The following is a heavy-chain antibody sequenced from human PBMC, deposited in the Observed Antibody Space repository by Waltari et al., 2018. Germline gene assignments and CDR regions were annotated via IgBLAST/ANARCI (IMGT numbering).Heavy chain of an antibody. V-gene: IGHV4-59*08. CDR3: ARHLYNWNSRVYYYYGMDV. D-gene: IGHD1-7*01. J-gene: IGHJ6*02. CDR1: GGSISSYY. CDR2: IYSSGST. Sequence: QVQLQESGPGLVKPSETLSLTCTVSGGSISSYYWSWIRQPPGKGLEWIGYIYSSGSTNYNPSLKSRVTISVDTSKNQFSLKLSSVTAADTAVYYCARHLYNWNSRVYYYYGMDVWGQGTTVTVSS.